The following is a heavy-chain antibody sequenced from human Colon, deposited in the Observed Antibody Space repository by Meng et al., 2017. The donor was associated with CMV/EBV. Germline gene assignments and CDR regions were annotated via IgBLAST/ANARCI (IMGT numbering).Heavy chain of an antibody. J-gene: IGHJ4*02. V-gene: IGHV4-4*07. D-gene: IGHD5-18*01. Sequence: QVQLQESGPGLLKPSDTLSLTCTVSGVSFSHYYWSWIRQPAGKGPEWIGRIYIRGGTNYNPSLKSRVTMSVDTSKNQFSLKLSSVTAADTAVYYCAVQPCYDGYCYFDYWGQGTLVTVSS. CDR3: AVQPCYDGYCYFDY. CDR2: IYIRGGT. CDR1: GVSFSHYY.